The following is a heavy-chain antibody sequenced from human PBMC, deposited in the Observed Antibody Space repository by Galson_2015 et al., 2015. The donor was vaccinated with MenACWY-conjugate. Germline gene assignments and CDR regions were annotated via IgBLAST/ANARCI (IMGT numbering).Heavy chain of an antibody. Sequence: SLRLSCAASGFKFSDAAMHWVRQASGKGLEWVGRIRSKANNYVTAYAASVKGRFTISRDDSKNTAFLQMNSLKTEDTAVYYCTKWLEMDVWGQGTTVTVSS. D-gene: IGHD6-19*01. CDR1: GFKFSDAA. CDR3: TKWLEMDV. J-gene: IGHJ6*02. CDR2: IRSKANNYVT. V-gene: IGHV3-73*01.